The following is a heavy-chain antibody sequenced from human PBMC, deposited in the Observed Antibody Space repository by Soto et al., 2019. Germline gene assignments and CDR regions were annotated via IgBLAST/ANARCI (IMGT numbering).Heavy chain of an antibody. J-gene: IGHJ5*02. CDR2: VYYSGSA. CDR3: ARRHRAFDP. Sequence: SETLSLTCTVSGGSISSNNYFWGWIRQPPGKGLEWIGSVYYSGSAYYNPSLQSRVTISVDTSKNQFSLKLSSVTDADTAVYHCARRHRAFDPWSQGTLVTVSS. V-gene: IGHV4-39*01. CDR1: GGSISSNNYF.